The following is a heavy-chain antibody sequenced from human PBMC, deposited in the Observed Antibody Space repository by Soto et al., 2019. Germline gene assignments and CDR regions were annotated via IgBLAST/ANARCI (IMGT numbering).Heavy chain of an antibody. V-gene: IGHV3-66*01. Sequence: EVQLVESGGGLVQPGGSLRISCAASGLTVSTNYMSWVRQAPGQGLEWVSIIYYGGTTYYADSVKGRFTISRDDSKNTLYLQMPSLRAEDTAVYYCSRDYDTSRGDWAYYGIDVWGQGTTVTVSS. CDR3: SRDYDTSRGDWAYYGIDV. CDR1: GLTVSTNY. J-gene: IGHJ6*02. CDR2: IYYGGTT. D-gene: IGHD3-9*01.